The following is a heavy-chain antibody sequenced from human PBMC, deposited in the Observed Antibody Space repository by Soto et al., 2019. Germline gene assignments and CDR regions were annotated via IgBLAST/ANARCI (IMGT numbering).Heavy chain of an antibody. CDR2: IYYSGST. D-gene: IGHD6-13*01. J-gene: IGHJ4*02. V-gene: IGHV4-31*03. CDR3: ARSFGVGAAGPFDY. CDR1: GGSISSGGYY. Sequence: QVQLQESGPGLVKPSQTLSLTCTVSGGSISSGGYYWSWIRQHAGKGLEGIGYIYYSGSTYYNPSLKSRVTITLDTSKNQFSLKLSSVTAADTAVYYCARSFGVGAAGPFDYWGQGTLVTVSS.